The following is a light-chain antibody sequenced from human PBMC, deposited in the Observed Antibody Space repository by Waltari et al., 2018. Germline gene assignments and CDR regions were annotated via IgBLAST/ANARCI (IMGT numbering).Light chain of an antibody. CDR2: KDS. J-gene: IGLJ3*02. Sequence: SYELTQPSSVSVSPGQTARITCPGDVLAQKYARWFQRKPGQAPVLVIYKDSERPSGIPERFSGSSSGTTVTLTISGAQVEDEADYYCYSAADNNLRVFGGGTKLTVL. V-gene: IGLV3-27*01. CDR3: YSAADNNLRV. CDR1: VLAQKY.